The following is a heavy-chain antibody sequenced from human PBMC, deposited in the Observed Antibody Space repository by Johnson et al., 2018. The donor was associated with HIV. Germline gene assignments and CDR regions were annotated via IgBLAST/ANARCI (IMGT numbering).Heavy chain of an antibody. J-gene: IGHJ3*02. CDR3: AKCRGLGARGAFDI. CDR2: ISYDGSVK. V-gene: IGHV3-30*18. CDR1: GFTFRNYG. D-gene: IGHD5-12*01. Sequence: QVQLVESGGGVVQPGRSLRLSCVASGFTFRNYGMHWVRQAPGKGLEWVAVISYDGSVKYYADSVKGRFTISRDNSKNTLYLQMSSLRAEDTAVYYCAKCRGLGARGAFDIWGQGTMVTVSS.